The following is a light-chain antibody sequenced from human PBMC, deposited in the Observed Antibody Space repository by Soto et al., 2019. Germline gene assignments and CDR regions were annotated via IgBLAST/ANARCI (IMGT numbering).Light chain of an antibody. CDR3: CSSADSYTYV. V-gene: IGLV2-11*01. Sequence: QSALTQPRSVSGSPGQSVTISCTGTSSDVGGYNYVSWYQQHPGKAPKLMIYDVSKRPSGVPDRFSGSKSGNTASLTISGLQHDDEDDYYCCSSADSYTYVFGTGTKVTVL. J-gene: IGLJ1*01. CDR1: SSDVGGYNY. CDR2: DVS.